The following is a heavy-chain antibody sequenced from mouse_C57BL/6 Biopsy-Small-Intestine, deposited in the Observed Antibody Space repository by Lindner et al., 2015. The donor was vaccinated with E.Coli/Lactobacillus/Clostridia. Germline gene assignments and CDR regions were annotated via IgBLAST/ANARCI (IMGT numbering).Heavy chain of an antibody. D-gene: IGHD2-1*01. Sequence: VQLQRSGAELVRPGTSVKMSCKASGYTFTNYWIGWAKQRPGHGLEWIGDIYPGGGYTNFNEKFKGKATLTADKSSSTAYMQFSSLTSEDSAIYYCARELQDAMDYWGQGTSVTVSS. J-gene: IGHJ4*01. CDR2: IYPGGGYT. V-gene: IGHV1-63*01. CDR3: ARELQDAMDY. CDR1: GYTFTNYW.